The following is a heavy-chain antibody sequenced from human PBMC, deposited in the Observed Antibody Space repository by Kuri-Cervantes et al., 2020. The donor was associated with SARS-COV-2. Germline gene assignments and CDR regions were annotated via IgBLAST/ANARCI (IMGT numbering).Heavy chain of an antibody. CDR2: ISGSGGST. J-gene: IGHJ6*02. V-gene: IGHV3-23*01. Sequence: ETLSLTCAASGFTFSSYAMSWVRQAPGKGLEWVSAISGSGGSTYYADSVKSRFTISRDNSKNTLYLQMNSLRAEDTAVYYCAKADWANYYYYYGMDVWGQGTTVTVSS. CDR1: GFTFSSYA. CDR3: AKADWANYYYYYGMDV. D-gene: IGHD3-9*01.